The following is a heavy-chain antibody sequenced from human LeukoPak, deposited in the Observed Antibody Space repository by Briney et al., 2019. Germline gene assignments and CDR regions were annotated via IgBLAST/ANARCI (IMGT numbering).Heavy chain of an antibody. Sequence: ASVKVSCKASGYTFTSYGISWVRQAPGQGLEWMGWISAYNGNTNYAQKLQGRVTMTTDTPTSTAYMELRSLRSDDTAVYYCARVGVDYYYYYYGMDVWGQGTTVTVSS. CDR1: GYTFTSYG. J-gene: IGHJ6*02. V-gene: IGHV1-18*01. D-gene: IGHD3-16*01. CDR3: ARVGVDYYYYYYGMDV. CDR2: ISAYNGNT.